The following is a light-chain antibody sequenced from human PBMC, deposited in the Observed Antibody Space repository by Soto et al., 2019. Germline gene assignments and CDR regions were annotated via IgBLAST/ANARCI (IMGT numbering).Light chain of an antibody. CDR1: QSVTSRY. Sequence: EIVLTQSPVTLSLSPGDRATLSCRTSQSVTSRYLAWYQQRPGQAPRLLIYGASNRATGIPDRFSGSGSGTDFTLTISKLEPEDFAVYYCRQYDSSPPMYTFGQGTKQEIK. CDR3: RQYDSSPPMYT. J-gene: IGKJ2*01. CDR2: GAS. V-gene: IGKV3-20*01.